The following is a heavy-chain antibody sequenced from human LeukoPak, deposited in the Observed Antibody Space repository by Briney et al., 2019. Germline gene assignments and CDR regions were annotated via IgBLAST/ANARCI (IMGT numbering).Heavy chain of an antibody. Sequence: PGGSLRLSCAASGFTFDDYAMHWVRQAPGKGLEWVSLISWDGGSTYYADSVKGRFTISRDNSKNSLYLQMNSLGAEDTASYYCAKDGGYSGSQAYFDYWGQGTLVTVSS. CDR1: GFTFDDYA. J-gene: IGHJ4*02. CDR3: AKDGGYSGSQAYFDY. CDR2: ISWDGGST. D-gene: IGHD1-26*01. V-gene: IGHV3-43D*03.